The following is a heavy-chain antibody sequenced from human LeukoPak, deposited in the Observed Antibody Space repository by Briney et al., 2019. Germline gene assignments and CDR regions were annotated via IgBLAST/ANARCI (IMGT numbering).Heavy chain of an antibody. V-gene: IGHV3-33*08. CDR2: IWYDGSNK. D-gene: IGHD6-6*01. J-gene: IGHJ4*02. CDR3: ARDAPAVPSSIAATASPFDY. Sequence: GGSLRLSCAASGFTVSSNYMSWVRQAPGKGLEWVAVIWYDGSNKYYADSVKGRFTISRDNSKNTLYLQMNSLRAEDTAVYYCARDAPAVPSSIAATASPFDYWGQGTLVTISS. CDR1: GFTVSSNY.